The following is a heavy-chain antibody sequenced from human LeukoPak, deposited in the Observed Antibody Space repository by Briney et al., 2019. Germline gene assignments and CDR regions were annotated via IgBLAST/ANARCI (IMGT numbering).Heavy chain of an antibody. V-gene: IGHV1-18*01. CDR1: GYTFTSYG. Sequence: GASVKVSCKASGYTFTSYGISWVRQASGQGLEWMGWISAYNGNTNYAQKLQGRVTMTTDTSTSTAYMELRSLRSDDTAVYYCARDGDIVAVPAAMAADAFDIWGQGTMVTVSS. CDR3: ARDGDIVAVPAAMAADAFDI. CDR2: ISAYNGNT. D-gene: IGHD2-2*01. J-gene: IGHJ3*02.